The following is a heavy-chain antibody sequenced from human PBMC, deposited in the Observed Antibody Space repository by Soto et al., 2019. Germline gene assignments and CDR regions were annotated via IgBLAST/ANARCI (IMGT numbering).Heavy chain of an antibody. Sequence: QVQLQESGPGLVKPSETLSLTCSVSGGSIISYYSSWIRQSPGRGLEWIGYIYYSGSTGYNPSLKSRVTISVDTSKNQFSLRLTSMTAADTAVYYCAKVKSLRYDTTFDYWGQGTLVTVSS. CDR1: GGSIISYY. CDR3: AKVKSLRYDTTFDY. CDR2: IYYSGST. J-gene: IGHJ4*02. D-gene: IGHD3-9*01. V-gene: IGHV4-59*01.